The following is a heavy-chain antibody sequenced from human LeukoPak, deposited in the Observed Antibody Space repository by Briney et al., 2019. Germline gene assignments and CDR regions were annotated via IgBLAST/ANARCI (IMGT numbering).Heavy chain of an antibody. Sequence: PGGSLRLSCAASGFTFNTYNMNWVRRAPGKGLEWVSSISSGSVYIYYADSLKGRFTISRDNGKNTVYLQMNSLRAEDRAVYYCVRILGYCSGGSCTNDFWGQGTLVTVSS. CDR3: VRILGYCSGGSCTNDF. V-gene: IGHV3-21*01. CDR1: GFTFNTYN. D-gene: IGHD2-15*01. CDR2: ISSGSVYI. J-gene: IGHJ4*02.